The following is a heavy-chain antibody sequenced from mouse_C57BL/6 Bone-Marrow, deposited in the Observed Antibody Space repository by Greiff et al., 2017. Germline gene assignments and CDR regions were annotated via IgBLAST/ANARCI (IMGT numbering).Heavy chain of an antibody. D-gene: IGHD2-10*02. CDR3: ARGYGNPSNY. CDR1: GYAFSSSW. V-gene: IGHV1-82*01. CDR2: IYPGDGDT. J-gene: IGHJ2*01. Sequence: QVQLQQSGPELVKPGASVKISCKASGYAFSSSWMNWVKQRPGKGLEWIGRIYPGDGDTNYNGKFKGKATLTAAKSSSTAYMQLSSLTSEDSAVSFCARGYGNPSNYWGQGTTLTVSS.